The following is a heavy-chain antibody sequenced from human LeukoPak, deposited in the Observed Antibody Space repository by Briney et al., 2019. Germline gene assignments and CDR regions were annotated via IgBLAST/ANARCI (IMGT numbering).Heavy chain of an antibody. J-gene: IGHJ4*02. CDR1: GESFSGYY. V-gene: IGHV4-34*01. CDR3: ARGNSSSSAFDY. CDR2: INHSGST. Sequence: PSETLSLTCAVYGESFSGYYWSWIRQPPGKGLEWIGEINHSGSTNYNPSLKSRVTISVDTSKNQFSLKLSSVTAADTAVYYCARGNSSSSAFDYWGQGTLVTVSS. D-gene: IGHD6-6*01.